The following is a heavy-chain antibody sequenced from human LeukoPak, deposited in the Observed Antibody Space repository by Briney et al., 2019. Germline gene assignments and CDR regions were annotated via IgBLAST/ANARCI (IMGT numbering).Heavy chain of an antibody. D-gene: IGHD1-1*01. CDR2: INPNSGGT. CDR3: ARERETTAFDF. J-gene: IGHJ4*02. CDR1: GYTFTNYY. V-gene: IGHV1-2*02. Sequence: GASVKLSCKASGYTFTNYYIHWVRQAPGQGLEWMGWINPNSGGTNYAQRFQGRVTMTRATSISAAYMEVSRLRSDGTAVYYCARERETTAFDFWGQGTLHTVAS.